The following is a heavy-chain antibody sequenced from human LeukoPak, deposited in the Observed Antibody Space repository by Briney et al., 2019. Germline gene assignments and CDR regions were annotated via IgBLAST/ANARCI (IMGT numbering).Heavy chain of an antibody. J-gene: IGHJ4*02. CDR2: IYYSGST. D-gene: IGHD2-2*01. CDR3: ARDCSSTSCGFDY. CDR1: GGSISSGDYY. Sequence: SQTLSLTCTVSGGSISSGDYYWNWIRQPPGKGLEWIGFIYYSGSTYYNPSLKSRVNISVDTSKNQFSLKLSSVTAADTAVYYCARDCSSTSCGFDYWGQGTLVTVSS. V-gene: IGHV4-30-4*08.